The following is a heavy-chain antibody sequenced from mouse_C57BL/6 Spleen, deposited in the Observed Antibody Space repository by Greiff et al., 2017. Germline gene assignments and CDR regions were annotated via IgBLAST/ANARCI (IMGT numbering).Heavy chain of an antibody. J-gene: IGHJ2*01. V-gene: IGHV1-53*01. D-gene: IGHD1-1*01. Sequence: VQLQQPGTELVKPGASVKLSCKASGYTFTSYWMHWVKQRPGQGLEWIGNINPSNGGTNSNEKFKSKATLTVDKSSSTAYMQLSSLSSEDSAVYYCARSLITTVVAPYFDYWGQGTTLTVSS. CDR3: ARSLITTVVAPYFDY. CDR1: GYTFTSYW. CDR2: INPSNGGT.